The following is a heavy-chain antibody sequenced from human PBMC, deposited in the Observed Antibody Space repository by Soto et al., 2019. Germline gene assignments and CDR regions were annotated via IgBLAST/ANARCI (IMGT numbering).Heavy chain of an antibody. CDR3: AHLPWKQLWPRAPVVN. CDR2: IFWDDDK. D-gene: IGHD5-18*01. Sequence: SGPTLVNPTQTLTLTCTFSGFSLSPSGVGVGWIRQPPGKALEWLGIIFWDDDKRYRPSLKTRLTITKDTSKNQLVLTMTNMGPVDTATYYCAHLPWKQLWPRAPVVNWGQGIPVTVSS. V-gene: IGHV2-5*02. J-gene: IGHJ4*02. CDR1: GFSLSPSGVG.